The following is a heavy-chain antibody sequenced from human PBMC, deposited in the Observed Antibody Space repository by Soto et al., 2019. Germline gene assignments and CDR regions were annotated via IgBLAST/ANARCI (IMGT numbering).Heavy chain of an antibody. Sequence: ASVKVSCKASGYMFTGFYLHWVRQAPGQGLEWMGWINPNNGVTTYAKNFQGRVTMTRDSSISTAYMELSSLRSDDTAVYFCAAAAIPVAGRHPDFWGQGTVVTVS. V-gene: IGHV1-2*02. CDR1: GYMFTGFY. CDR2: INPNNGVT. D-gene: IGHD6-19*01. CDR3: AAAAIPVAGRHPDF. J-gene: IGHJ4*02.